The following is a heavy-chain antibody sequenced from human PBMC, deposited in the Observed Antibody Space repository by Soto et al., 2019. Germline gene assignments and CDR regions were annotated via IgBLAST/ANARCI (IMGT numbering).Heavy chain of an antibody. CDR2: ISAYNGNT. V-gene: IGHV1-18*04. CDR3: ARVSVERGYGDYDNYYYYYGMDV. J-gene: IGHJ6*02. Sequence: VASVKVSCKASGYTFTSYGISWVRQAPGQGLEWMGWISAYNGNTNYAQKLQGRVTMTTDTSTSTAYMELRSLRSDDTAVYYCARVSVERGYGDYDNYYYYYGMDVWGQGTTVTVSS. D-gene: IGHD4-17*01. CDR1: GYTFTSYG.